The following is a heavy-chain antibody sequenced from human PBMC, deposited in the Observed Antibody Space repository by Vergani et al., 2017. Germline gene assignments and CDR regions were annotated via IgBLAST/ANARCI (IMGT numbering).Heavy chain of an antibody. CDR1: GFTFSSYW. CDR3: ARGASGDYVSSFDY. Sequence: EVQLVESGGGLVQPGGSLRLSCAASGFTFSSYWMSWVRQAPGKGLEWVANIKQDGSEKYYVDSVKGRFTISRDNAKNSLYLQMNSLRAEDTAVYYCARGASGDYVSSFDYWGQGTLVTVSS. CDR2: IKQDGSEK. J-gene: IGHJ4*02. V-gene: IGHV3-7*01. D-gene: IGHD4-17*01.